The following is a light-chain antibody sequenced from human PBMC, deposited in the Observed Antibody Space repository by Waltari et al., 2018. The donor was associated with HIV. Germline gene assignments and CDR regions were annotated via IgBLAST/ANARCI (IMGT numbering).Light chain of an antibody. V-gene: IGLV2-14*01. CDR2: EVS. J-gene: IGLJ2*01. CDR1: SSDVGVSNY. CDR3: SSSTSSSTLI. Sequence: QSALTQPASVSGSPGQTITISCTGTSSDVGVSNYVSWYQQHPGKAPKLIIFEVSIRPAGVSKRCAGSKSGNTASLTISGLQAEDDADYYCSSSTSSSTLIFGGGTKLTVL.